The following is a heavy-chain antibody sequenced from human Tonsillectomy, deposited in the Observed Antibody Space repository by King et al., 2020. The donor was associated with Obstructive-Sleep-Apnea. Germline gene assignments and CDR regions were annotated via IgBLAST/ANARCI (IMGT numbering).Heavy chain of an antibody. V-gene: IGHV3-30*02. J-gene: IGHJ6*02. CDR2: IRYDGSNQ. CDR3: AKAGDIVVVPAAMMLPYYYYGMDV. Sequence: VQLVESGGGVVQPGRSLRLSCAASGFTFINYGMHWVRQAPGKGLEWVAFIRYDGSNQYYADSVKGRFTISRDNSKNTLYLQMTSLRAEDTAVYYCAKAGDIVVVPAAMMLPYYYYGMDVWGQGTSVTVSS. CDR1: GFTFINYG. D-gene: IGHD2-2*01.